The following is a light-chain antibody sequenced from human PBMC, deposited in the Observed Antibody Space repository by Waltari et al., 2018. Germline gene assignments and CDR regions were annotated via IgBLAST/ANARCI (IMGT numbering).Light chain of an antibody. CDR3: QQYNTYSWT. CDR2: KAS. V-gene: IGKV1-5*03. Sequence: DIQMTQSPSTLSASVGDRVTITCRASQSVRTYLAWYQHKPGKAPKLLIYKASTLESGVPSRFSGSGSGTEFTLTIASLQPDDFGTYYCQQYNTYSWTFGQGTEVDIK. J-gene: IGKJ1*01. CDR1: QSVRTY.